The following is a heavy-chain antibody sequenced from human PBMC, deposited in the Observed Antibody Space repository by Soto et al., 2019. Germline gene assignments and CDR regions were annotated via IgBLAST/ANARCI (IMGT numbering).Heavy chain of an antibody. CDR1: GYTFTSYG. Sequence: ASVKVSCKASGYTFTSYGISWVRQAPGQGLEWMGWISAYNGNTNYAQKLQGRVTMTTDTSTSTAYMELRSLRSDDTAVYYCARDRCYLWFGEYQAWGQGTLVTVSS. V-gene: IGHV1-18*01. J-gene: IGHJ5*02. CDR3: ARDRCYLWFGEYQA. CDR2: ISAYNGNT. D-gene: IGHD3-10*01.